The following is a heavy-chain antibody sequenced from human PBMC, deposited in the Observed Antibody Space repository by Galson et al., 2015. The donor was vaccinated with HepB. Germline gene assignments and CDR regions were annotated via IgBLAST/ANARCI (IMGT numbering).Heavy chain of an antibody. D-gene: IGHD6-13*01. CDR3: ARHQSSSPTYGMDV. CDR1: GGSISSSSYY. Sequence: SETLSLTCTVSGGSISSSSYYWGWIRQPPGKGLEWIGSIYYSGSTYYNPSLKSRVTISVDTSKNQFSLKLRSVTAADTALYYCARHQSSSPTYGMDVWGQGTTVTVSS. CDR2: IYYSGST. V-gene: IGHV4-39*01. J-gene: IGHJ6*02.